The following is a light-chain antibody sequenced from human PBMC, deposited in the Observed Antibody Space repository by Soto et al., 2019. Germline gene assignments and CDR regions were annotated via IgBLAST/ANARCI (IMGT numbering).Light chain of an antibody. CDR2: GAS. V-gene: IGKV3-15*01. J-gene: IGKJ1*01. Sequence: EIVLTQSPATLSLSPGGRATLSCRASQSVSLSLAWYQQKPGQAPRLLIHGASTRATGFPARFSGSGSGTDFTLTISSLQSEDFAVYYCHQYNNWPPWTFGQGTKVDIK. CDR3: HQYNNWPPWT. CDR1: QSVSLS.